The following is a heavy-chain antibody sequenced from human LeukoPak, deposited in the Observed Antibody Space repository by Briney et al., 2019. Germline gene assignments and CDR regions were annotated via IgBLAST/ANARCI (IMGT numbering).Heavy chain of an antibody. J-gene: IGHJ6*02. CDR3: ARADYGDYRLDV. CDR1: GGSFSGYY. CDR2: INHSGST. Sequence: SETLSLTCAVYGGSFSGYYWSWIRQPPGKGLEWIGEINHSGSTNYNPSLKSRVTISVDTSKNQFSLKLGSVTAADTAVYYCARADYGDYRLDVWGQGTTVTVSS. D-gene: IGHD4-17*01. V-gene: IGHV4-34*01.